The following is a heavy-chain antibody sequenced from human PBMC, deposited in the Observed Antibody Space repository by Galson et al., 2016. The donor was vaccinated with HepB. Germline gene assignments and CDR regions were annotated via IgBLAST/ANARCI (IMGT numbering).Heavy chain of an antibody. Sequence: SLRLSCAASGFTFKTYAMHWVRQAPGKGPDWVAVIWHDGSKKYFADSTKGRFTVSRDNSKNTLYLQMNSLSVEDTAVYYCARGDPWYSSGWGPDYWGQGTLVAVSS. D-gene: IGHD6-19*01. J-gene: IGHJ4*02. V-gene: IGHV3-33*01. CDR2: IWHDGSKK. CDR3: ARGDPWYSSGWGPDY. CDR1: GFTFKTYA.